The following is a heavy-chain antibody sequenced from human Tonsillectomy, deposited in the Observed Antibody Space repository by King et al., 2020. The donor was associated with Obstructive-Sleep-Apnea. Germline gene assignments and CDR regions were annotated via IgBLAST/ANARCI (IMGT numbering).Heavy chain of an antibody. D-gene: IGHD3-9*01. V-gene: IGHV4-34*01. Sequence: QVQLQQWGARLLKPSETLSLTCAVYGGSFSGYSGSWIRQPPGKGLEWIGEINHVGNTNYNPSLKSRVTISVDTFKNQFSLRLTSVTAADTAVYFCARIHADYDVLTGYFRPFDYWGQGTLVTVSS. J-gene: IGHJ4*02. CDR2: INHVGNT. CDR3: ARIHADYDVLTGYFRPFDY. CDR1: GGSFSGYS.